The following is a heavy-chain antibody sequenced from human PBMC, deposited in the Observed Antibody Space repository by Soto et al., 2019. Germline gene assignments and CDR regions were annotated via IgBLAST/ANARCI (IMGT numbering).Heavy chain of an antibody. D-gene: IGHD2-15*01. J-gene: IGHJ5*02. CDR3: ARMGSGKFLYCSGGSCSVWFDT. CDR1: GGSFSGYY. CDR2: INHSGST. V-gene: IGHV4-34*01. Sequence: SETLSLTCAVYGGSFSGYYWSWIRQPPGKGLEWIGEINHSGSTNYNPSLKSRVTISVDTSKNQFSLKLSSVTAADTAVYYCARMGSGKFLYCSGGSCSVWFDTWGQGTLVTVSS.